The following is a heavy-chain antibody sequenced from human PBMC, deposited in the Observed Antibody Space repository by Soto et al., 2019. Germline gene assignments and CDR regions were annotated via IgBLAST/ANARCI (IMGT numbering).Heavy chain of an antibody. Sequence: QVQLVESGGGVVQPGRSLRLSCAASGFAFSIYGMLWVRQAPGKGLEWVAVMWSEGGNRYYADSVEGRFTISRDNSKNTLYLQMNNLGTEDTGVYYCARGGAAGGLHGLEVWGPGTTVTVSS. V-gene: IGHV3-33*01. CDR2: MWSEGGNR. CDR1: GFAFSIYG. CDR3: ARGGAAGGLHGLEV. D-gene: IGHD1-26*01. J-gene: IGHJ6*02.